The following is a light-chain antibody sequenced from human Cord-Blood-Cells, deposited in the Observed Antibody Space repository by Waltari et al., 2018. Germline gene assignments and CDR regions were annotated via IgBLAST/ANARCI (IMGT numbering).Light chain of an antibody. CDR2: WAS. CDR3: QQYYSTPLT. Sequence: DIVMTQPPASLAVSLGERATINCKSSQSVFYSSNNKNYLAWYQQKPGQPPKLLIYWASTRETGVPDRFSGSGSGTDFTLTISSLQAEDVAIYYCQQYYSTPLTFGGGTKVEIK. V-gene: IGKV4-1*01. CDR1: QSVFYSSNNKNY. J-gene: IGKJ4*02.